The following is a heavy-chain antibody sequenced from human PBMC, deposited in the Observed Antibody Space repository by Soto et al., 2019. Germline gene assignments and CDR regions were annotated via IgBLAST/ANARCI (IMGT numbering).Heavy chain of an antibody. Sequence: GGSLRLSCAASGFTFSSYAMSWVRQAPGKGLEWVSAISGSGGSTYYADSVKGRFTISRDNSKNTLYLQMNSLRAEDTAVYYCEVGYYDFWSGSLSSPRFDYWGQGTLVTVSS. CDR1: GFTFSSYA. CDR2: ISGSGGST. J-gene: IGHJ4*02. V-gene: IGHV3-23*01. D-gene: IGHD3-3*01. CDR3: EVGYYDFWSGSLSSPRFDY.